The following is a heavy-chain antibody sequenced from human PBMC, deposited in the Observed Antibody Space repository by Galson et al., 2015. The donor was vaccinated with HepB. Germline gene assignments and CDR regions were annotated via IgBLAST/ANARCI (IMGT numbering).Heavy chain of an antibody. CDR3: ARAEAAAGDYYYYGMDV. CDR2: IYSGGST. V-gene: IGHV3-53*01. CDR1: GFTVSSNY. D-gene: IGHD6-13*01. Sequence: SLRLSCAASGFTVSSNYMSWVRQAPGKGLEWVSVIYSGGSTYYADSVKGRFTISRDNSKNTLYLQMNSLRAEDTAVYYCARAEAAAGDYYYYGMDVWGQGTTVTVSS. J-gene: IGHJ6*02.